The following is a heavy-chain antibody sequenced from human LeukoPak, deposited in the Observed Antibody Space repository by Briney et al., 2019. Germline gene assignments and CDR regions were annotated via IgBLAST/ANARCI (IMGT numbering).Heavy chain of an antibody. D-gene: IGHD4-17*01. CDR3: ARDRGTVNYFDY. V-gene: IGHV3-33*01. Sequence: GGSLRLSCAASGFTFSSYGMHWVRQAPGKGLEWVAVIWYDGSNKYYADSVKGRSTISRDNSKNTLYLQMNSLRAEDTAVYYCARDRGTVNYFDYWGQGTLVTVSS. J-gene: IGHJ4*02. CDR2: IWYDGSNK. CDR1: GFTFSSYG.